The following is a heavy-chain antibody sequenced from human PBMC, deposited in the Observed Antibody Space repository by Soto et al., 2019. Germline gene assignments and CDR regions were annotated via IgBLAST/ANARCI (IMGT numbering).Heavy chain of an antibody. V-gene: IGHV3-30*03. Sequence: QVQLVESGGGVVQPGRSLRLSCVASGFTLSGHGMHWVRQAPGKGLEWVAVITYDGSEIHYSDSVKGRFTISRDTSKNMVYLQRTSLKTEDTAMYYCAREQGYGYYRVADYWGQGTLVTVSS. D-gene: IGHD1-26*01. CDR3: AREQGYGYYRVADY. CDR2: ITYDGSEI. CDR1: GFTLSGHG. J-gene: IGHJ4*02.